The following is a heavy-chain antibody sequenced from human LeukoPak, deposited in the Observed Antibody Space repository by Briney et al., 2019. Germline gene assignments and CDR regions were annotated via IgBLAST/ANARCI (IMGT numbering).Heavy chain of an antibody. J-gene: IGHJ4*02. V-gene: IGHV3-7*01. CDR1: GFTFSSYW. D-gene: IGHD5-12*01. CDR2: IKQDGSEK. Sequence: GGPLRLSCAASGFTFSSYWMSWVRQAPGKGLEWVANIKQDGSEKYYVDSVKGRFTISRDNAKNSLYLQMNSLRAEDTAVYYCARLGKIRGYSGYDSRTHFDYWGQGTLVTVSS. CDR3: ARLGKIRGYSGYDSRTHFDY.